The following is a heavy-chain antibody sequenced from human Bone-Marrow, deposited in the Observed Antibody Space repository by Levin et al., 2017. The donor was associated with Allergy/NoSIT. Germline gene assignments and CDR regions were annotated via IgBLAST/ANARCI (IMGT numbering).Heavy chain of an antibody. CDR1: GFSFSNYE. J-gene: IGHJ6*02. CDR2: ISSRGDDI. CDR3: ARGNSGYDWKAYYYYGMDV. Sequence: LSLTCAGTGFSFSNYELNWVRQAPGKGLEWVAFISSRGDDIYYADSVKGRFTISRDNAKNSLYLQMNSLRAEDTAVYFCARGNSGYDWKAYYYYGMDVWGQGTTVTVSS. V-gene: IGHV3-48*03. D-gene: IGHD5-12*01.